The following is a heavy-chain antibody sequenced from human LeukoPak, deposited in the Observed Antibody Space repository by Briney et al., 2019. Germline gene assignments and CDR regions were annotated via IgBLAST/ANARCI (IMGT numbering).Heavy chain of an antibody. CDR2: INHSGST. D-gene: IGHD2-2*01. CDR3: ARPYCSSTSCYDWDDY. Sequence: DPSETLSLTCAVYGGSFSGYYWSWIRRPPGKGLEWIGEINHSGSTNYNPSLKSRVTVSVDTSKNQFSLKLSSVTAADTAVYYCARPYCSSTSCYDWDDYWGQGTLVTVSS. J-gene: IGHJ4*02. CDR1: GGSFSGYY. V-gene: IGHV4-34*01.